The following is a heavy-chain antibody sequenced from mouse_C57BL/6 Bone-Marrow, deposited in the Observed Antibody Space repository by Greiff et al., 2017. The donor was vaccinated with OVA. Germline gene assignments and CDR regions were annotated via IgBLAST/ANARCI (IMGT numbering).Heavy chain of an antibody. V-gene: IGHV1-53*01. CDR1: GYAFSSSW. CDR2: INPSNGGT. J-gene: IGHJ3*01. CDR3: ARGGDYDGWFAY. Sequence: VKLQESGPELVKPGASVKISCKASGYAFSSSWMNWVKQRPGQGLEWIGNINPSNGGTNYNEKFKSKATLTVDKSSSTAYMQLSSLTSEDSAVYDCARGGDYDGWFAYWGQGTLVTVSA. D-gene: IGHD2-4*01.